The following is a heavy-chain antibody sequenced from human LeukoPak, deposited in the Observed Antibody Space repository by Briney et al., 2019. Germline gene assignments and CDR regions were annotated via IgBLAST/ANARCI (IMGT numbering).Heavy chain of an antibody. CDR2: ITSSGSSK. CDR1: GFTFSDYY. CDR3: ASRDYYESSGYGY. D-gene: IGHD3-22*01. J-gene: IGHJ4*02. Sequence: GGSLRLSCAASGFTFSDYYMSWIRQAPGRGLEWVSYITSSGSSKYYADSVKGRFTISRDNAKKSVYLQMNSLRAEDTGIYYCASRDYYESSGYGYWGQGTLVTVSS. V-gene: IGHV3-11*04.